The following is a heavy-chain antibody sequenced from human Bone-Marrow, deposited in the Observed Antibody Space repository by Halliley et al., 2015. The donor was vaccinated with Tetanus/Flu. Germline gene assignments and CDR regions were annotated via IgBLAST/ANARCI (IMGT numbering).Heavy chain of an antibody. CDR3: ARTAGTDFDY. D-gene: IGHD6-13*01. V-gene: IGHV4-31*02. Sequence: GLEWIGFIYYGGDTYYNPALKSRFMISSDTPKNQFSLRLSSLPAADTAIYYCARTAGTDFDYWGQGTLVTVSS. J-gene: IGHJ4*02. CDR2: IYYGGDT.